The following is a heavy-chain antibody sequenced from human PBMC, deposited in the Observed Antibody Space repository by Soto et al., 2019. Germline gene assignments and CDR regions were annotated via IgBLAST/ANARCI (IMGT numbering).Heavy chain of an antibody. CDR1: GYTFTSYG. CDR3: AREQEGFCIGGSCPNKAILIFYFVY. Sequence: GASVKVSCKASGYTFTSYGIGWVRQAPGQGLERMGWISAYNGNTNYAQKLQGRVTMTTDTSTSTAYMELRSLRSDDTAVYYCAREQEGFCIGGSCPNKAILIFYFVYCCQTLLVTVST. V-gene: IGHV1-18*01. D-gene: IGHD2-15*01. J-gene: IGHJ4*02. CDR2: ISAYNGNT.